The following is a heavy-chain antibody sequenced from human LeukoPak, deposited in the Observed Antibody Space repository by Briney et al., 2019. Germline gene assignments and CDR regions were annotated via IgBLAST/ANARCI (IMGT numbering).Heavy chain of an antibody. J-gene: IGHJ4*02. D-gene: IGHD2-21*01. Sequence: ASVRVSCKASGYTFTNYVINWVRQAPGQGLGWVGWISAYNGNTNYTRKFQGGLTITMDTSTSTAYMELRSLRSDDTAVYFCAREHIFERSRVDYWGQGTLVTVSS. V-gene: IGHV1-18*04. CDR1: GYTFTNYV. CDR3: AREHIFERSRVDY. CDR2: ISAYNGNT.